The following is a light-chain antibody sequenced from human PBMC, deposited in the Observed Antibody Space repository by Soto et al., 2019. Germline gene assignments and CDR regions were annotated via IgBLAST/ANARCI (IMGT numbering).Light chain of an antibody. CDR1: SSDTAGYNY. Sequence: QSALTQPASVSGSPGQSITISCTGTSSDTAGYNYVSWYQQHPGKAPQLMIYEAFQRPSGVSSRFSGSKSGNTASLTISGLQAEDEADYYCCSHAGSDTYVFGTGTKLTVL. V-gene: IGLV2-23*01. CDR2: EAF. J-gene: IGLJ1*01. CDR3: CSHAGSDTYV.